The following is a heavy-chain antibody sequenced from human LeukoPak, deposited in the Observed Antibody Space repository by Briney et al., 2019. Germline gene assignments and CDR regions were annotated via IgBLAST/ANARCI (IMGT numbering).Heavy chain of an antibody. CDR1: GGSISSYY. V-gene: IGHV4-59*12. J-gene: IGHJ4*02. CDR3: ARGAGIAVAGPGLTPFDY. Sequence: SETLSLTCTVSGGSISSYYWSWIRQPPGKGLEWIGYIYYSGSTNYNPSLKSRVTISVDTSKNQFSLKLSSVTAADTAVYYCARGAGIAVAGPGLTPFDYWGQGTLVTVSS. D-gene: IGHD6-19*01. CDR2: IYYSGST.